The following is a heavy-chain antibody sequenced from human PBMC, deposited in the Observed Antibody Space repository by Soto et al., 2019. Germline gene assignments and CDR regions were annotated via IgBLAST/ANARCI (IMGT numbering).Heavy chain of an antibody. CDR3: ARGGGIVVVTAPYEH. V-gene: IGHV1-46*03. CDR1: GGTFSSYT. D-gene: IGHD2-21*02. CDR2: INPSGGYT. Sequence: ASVKVSCKASGGTFSSYTISWVRQAPGQGLEWLGIINPSGGYTTYAQRFLGRVTMTSDTSTSTVHMELGSLTSEDTAVYYCARGGGIVVVTAPYEHWGQGTLVTVSS. J-gene: IGHJ4*02.